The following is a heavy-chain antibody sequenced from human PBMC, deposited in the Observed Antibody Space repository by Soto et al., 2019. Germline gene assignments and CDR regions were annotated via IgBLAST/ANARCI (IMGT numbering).Heavy chain of an antibody. CDR2: FYNNGNT. J-gene: IGHJ5*02. CDR1: GGSISSGGYS. CDR3: ASALYCSGGSCSFDP. V-gene: IGHV4-61*08. D-gene: IGHD2-15*01. Sequence: PSETLSLTCAVSGGSISSGGYSWSWIRQPPGKGLEWIGYFYNNGNTNYNPSLKSRVTISVDTSKNQFSLKLCSVTAADTAVYYCASALYCSGGSCSFDPWGQGTLVTVSS.